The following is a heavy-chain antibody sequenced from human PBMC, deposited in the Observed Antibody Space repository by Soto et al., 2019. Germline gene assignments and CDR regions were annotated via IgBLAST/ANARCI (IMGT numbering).Heavy chain of an antibody. CDR1: GFVFSTHS. J-gene: IGHJ6*02. CDR2: ISSTSGTI. D-gene: IGHD6-19*01. CDR3: ANQKIRFSVAGTLYGLGV. V-gene: IGHV3-48*02. Sequence: EGQLVESGGNLVRPGGSLRLSCEASGFVFSTHSMNWVRQAPGKGLEWISYISSTSGTIYYADSVKGRFTIFRDNAKNSLFLQMNGLRDDDTAVYYCANQKIRFSVAGTLYGLGVWGQGTTVTVSS.